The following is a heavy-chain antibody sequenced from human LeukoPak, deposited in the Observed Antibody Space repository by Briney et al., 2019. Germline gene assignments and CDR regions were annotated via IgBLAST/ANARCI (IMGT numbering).Heavy chain of an antibody. V-gene: IGHV4-34*01. CDR3: ARVRSGMVDY. CDR1: GGSFSGYY. J-gene: IGHJ4*02. Sequence: PSETLSLTCAVYGGSFSGYYWSWIRQPPGKGLEWIGEINHSGSTNYNPSLKSRVTISVDTSKNQFSLKLSSVTAADTAVYYCARVRSGMVDYWGQGTLVTVSS. D-gene: IGHD1-26*01. CDR2: INHSGST.